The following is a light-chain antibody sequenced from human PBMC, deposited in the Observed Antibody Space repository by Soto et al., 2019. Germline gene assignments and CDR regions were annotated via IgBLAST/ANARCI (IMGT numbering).Light chain of an antibody. CDR3: QQLKSYPRT. V-gene: IGKV1-9*01. J-gene: IGKJ1*01. CDR1: QGISSF. Sequence: DIQLTQSPSFLSASVGDRVTITCRASQGISSFLVWYQQKPGKTPKLLMYAASTLQSGVPSRFSGSGSGTDFTLTSSSLQPEDFATYYCQQLKSYPRTFGQGTKVEVK. CDR2: AAS.